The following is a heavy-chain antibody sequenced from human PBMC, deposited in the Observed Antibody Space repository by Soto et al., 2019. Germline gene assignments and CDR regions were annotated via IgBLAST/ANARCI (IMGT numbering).Heavy chain of an antibody. CDR1: GGTFSSYA. V-gene: IGHV1-69*13. CDR3: ARSQGGSSSLDIYYYYYYGMDV. Sequence: ASVKVSCKAPGGTFSSYAISWVRQAPGQRLEWMGGIIPIFGTAKYAQKFQGRVTITADESTSTGYMELSSLRSEDTAVYYCARSQGGSSSLDIYYYYYYGMDVWGQGTTVTVSS. J-gene: IGHJ6*02. D-gene: IGHD2-15*01. CDR2: IIPIFGTA.